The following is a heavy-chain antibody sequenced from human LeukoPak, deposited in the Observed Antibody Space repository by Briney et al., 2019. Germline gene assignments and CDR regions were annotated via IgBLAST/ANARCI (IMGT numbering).Heavy chain of an antibody. CDR2: INPNSGGT. Sequence: GASVKLSCKPAGYTFTGYYMHWVRHAPAQGHESIGWINPNSGGTNYAQEFQGRVTMTRDTSISTAYMELSRLRSDDTAVYYCARGQPQWLVPGADDSYYYYGMDVWGQGTTVTVSS. V-gene: IGHV1-2*02. D-gene: IGHD6-19*01. J-gene: IGHJ6*02. CDR3: ARGQPQWLVPGADDSYYYYGMDV. CDR1: GYTFTGYY.